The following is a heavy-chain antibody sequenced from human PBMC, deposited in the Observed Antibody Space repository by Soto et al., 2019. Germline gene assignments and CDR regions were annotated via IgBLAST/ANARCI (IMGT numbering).Heavy chain of an antibody. CDR2: ISPYNGNI. CDR1: GYTFSSYG. CDR3: VRDPSSFFRSRSYLAY. V-gene: IGHV1-18*01. J-gene: IGHJ4*02. D-gene: IGHD3-16*02. Sequence: ASVKVSCKASGYTFSSYGISWVRQAPGQGLEWMGWISPYNGNINYAQKLQGRVTMTTDTSTSTAYMELRSLRSDDTAVYYCVRDPSSFFRSRSYLAYRGQRTLVPVSS.